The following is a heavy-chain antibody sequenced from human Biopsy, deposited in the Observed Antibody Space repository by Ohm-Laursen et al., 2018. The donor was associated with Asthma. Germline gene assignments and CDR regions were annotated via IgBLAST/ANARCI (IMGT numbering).Heavy chain of an antibody. Sequence: ASVKVSCNASGYTFTRYGIAWVRQAPGQGLEWVGWISVYNGDTNSAQKPQDRVTLTTDTYTDTAYMELRSLRSDDTAVYYCARRSYNWDDIDSWSQGTLVTVSS. D-gene: IGHD1-1*01. J-gene: IGHJ4*02. CDR2: ISVYNGDT. V-gene: IGHV1-18*01. CDR1: GYTFTRYG. CDR3: ARRSYNWDDIDS.